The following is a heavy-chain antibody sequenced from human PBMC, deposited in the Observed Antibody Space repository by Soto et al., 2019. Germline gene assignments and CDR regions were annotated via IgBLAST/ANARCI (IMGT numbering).Heavy chain of an antibody. V-gene: IGHV1-69*10. J-gene: IGHJ4*02. CDR3: ARDRSGWYWGN. D-gene: IGHD6-13*01. CDR1: GGTFSSYA. CDR2: IIPIFGIA. Sequence: SVKVSCKASGGTFSSYAISWVRQAPGQGLEWMGGIIPIFGIANYAQKFQGRVTITADKSTSTAYMELSSLRSEDTAVYYCARDRSGWYWGNWGQGTLVTVSS.